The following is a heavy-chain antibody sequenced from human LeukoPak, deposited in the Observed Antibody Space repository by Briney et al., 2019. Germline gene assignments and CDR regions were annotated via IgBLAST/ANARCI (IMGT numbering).Heavy chain of an antibody. D-gene: IGHD6-13*01. Sequence: GRSLRLSCAASGFTFSSYAMHWVRQAPGKGLEWVAVISYDGSNKYYADSVKGRFTISRDNSKNTLYLQMNSLRAEDTAVYYCARDLGAAAPFDYWGQGTLVTVSS. J-gene: IGHJ4*02. CDR1: GFTFSSYA. CDR3: ARDLGAAAPFDY. CDR2: ISYDGSNK. V-gene: IGHV3-30-3*01.